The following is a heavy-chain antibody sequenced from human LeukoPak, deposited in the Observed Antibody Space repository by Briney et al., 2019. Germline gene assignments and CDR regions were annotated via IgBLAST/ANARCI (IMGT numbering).Heavy chain of an antibody. CDR1: GYTFTSYY. Sequence: ASVKVPCKASGYTFTSYYMHWVRQAPGQGLEWMGIINPSGGSTSYAQKFQGRVTMTRDTSTSTVYMELSSLRSEDTAVYYCARDGRKTYYYDSSGYPGGYWGQGTLVTVSS. CDR3: ARDGRKTYYYDSSGYPGGY. CDR2: INPSGGST. J-gene: IGHJ4*02. D-gene: IGHD3-22*01. V-gene: IGHV1-46*01.